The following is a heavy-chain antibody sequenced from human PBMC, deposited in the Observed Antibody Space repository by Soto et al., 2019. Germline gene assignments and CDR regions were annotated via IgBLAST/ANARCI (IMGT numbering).Heavy chain of an antibody. Sequence: ASVKVSCKASGGTFSSYTISWVRQAPGQGLEWMGRIIPILGIANYAQKFQGRVTITADKSTSTAYMELSSLRSEDTAVYYCARDAGMATTINPYYYYYGMDVWGQGTTVTVSS. J-gene: IGHJ6*02. CDR1: GGTFSSYT. V-gene: IGHV1-69*04. D-gene: IGHD5-12*01. CDR3: ARDAGMATTINPYYYYYGMDV. CDR2: IIPILGIA.